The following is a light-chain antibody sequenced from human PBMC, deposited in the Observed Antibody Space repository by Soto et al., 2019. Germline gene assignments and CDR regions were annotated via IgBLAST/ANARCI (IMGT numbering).Light chain of an antibody. CDR3: QQSYSTPNP. Sequence: QVTQTQSSLSASVGDRVTITCRASQSISSYLNWYQQKPGKAPKLLIYAASSLQSGVPSRFSGSGSGTDFTLTISSLQPEDFATYYCQQSYSTPNPFGQRTKVDI. V-gene: IGKV1-39*01. J-gene: IGKJ1*01. CDR1: QSISSY. CDR2: AAS.